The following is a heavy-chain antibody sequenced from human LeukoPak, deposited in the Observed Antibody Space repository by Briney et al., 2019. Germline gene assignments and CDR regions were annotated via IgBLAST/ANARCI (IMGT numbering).Heavy chain of an antibody. J-gene: IGHJ4*02. CDR3: ARHTRVVAHNFDY. CDR2: IYYSGST. V-gene: IGHV4-39*01. D-gene: IGHD4-23*01. Sequence: SETLSLTCTVSGGSISSSSYYWGWIRQPPGKGLEVIGSIYYSGSTYYNPSLKSRVTISVDTSKNQFSLKLSSVTAADTAVYYCARHTRVVAHNFDYWGQGTLVTVSS. CDR1: GGSISSSSYY.